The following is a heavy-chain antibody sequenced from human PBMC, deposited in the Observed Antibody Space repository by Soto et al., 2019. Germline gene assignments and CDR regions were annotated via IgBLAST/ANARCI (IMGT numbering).Heavy chain of an antibody. V-gene: IGHV1-18*01. CDR2: ISAYNGNT. D-gene: IGHD3-22*01. CDR3: ARVDDYYDSSGYYPLDAFDI. CDR1: GDIFKSCG. Sequence: ASVKVSCKAAGDIFKSCGISWVRQAPGQGLEWMGWISAYNGNTYSAQKLQGRVTMTTDTSTSTAYMELSSLRSEDTAVCYCARVDDYYDSSGYYPLDAFDIWGQGTMVTVSS. J-gene: IGHJ3*02.